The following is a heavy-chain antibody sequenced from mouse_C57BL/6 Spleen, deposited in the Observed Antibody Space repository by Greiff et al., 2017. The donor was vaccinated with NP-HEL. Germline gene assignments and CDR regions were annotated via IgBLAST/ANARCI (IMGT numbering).Heavy chain of an antibody. V-gene: IGHV5-4*03. Sequence: EVNLVESGGGLVKPGGSLKLSCAASGFTFSSYAMSWVRQTPEKRLEWVATISDGGSYTYYPDNVKGRFTISRDNAKNNLYLQMSHLKSEDTAMYYCARVYDYVFAYWGQGTLVTVSA. CDR3: ARVYDYVFAY. J-gene: IGHJ3*01. CDR2: ISDGGSYT. D-gene: IGHD2-4*01. CDR1: GFTFSSYA.